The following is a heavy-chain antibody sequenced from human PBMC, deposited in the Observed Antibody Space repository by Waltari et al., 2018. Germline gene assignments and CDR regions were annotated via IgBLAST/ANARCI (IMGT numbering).Heavy chain of an antibody. CDR2: IYSGGST. CDR1: GFTVSSNY. D-gene: IGHD3-3*01. V-gene: IGHV3-53*02. CDR3: ARAAGGFWTANHYYMDV. Sequence: EVQLVETGGGLIQPGGSLRLSCAASGFTVSSNYMSWVRQAPGKGLEWVSVIYSGGSTYYADSVKGRFTISRDNSKNTLYLQMNSLRAEDTAVYYCARAAGGFWTANHYYMDVWGKGTTVTVSS. J-gene: IGHJ6*03.